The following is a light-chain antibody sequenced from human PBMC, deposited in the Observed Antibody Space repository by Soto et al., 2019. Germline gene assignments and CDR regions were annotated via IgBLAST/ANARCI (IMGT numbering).Light chain of an antibody. CDR1: QSVRSD. CDR3: QQYNNWPPT. V-gene: IGKV3-15*01. J-gene: IGKJ1*01. CDR2: DAS. Sequence: EILMTQSPATLSVSPGERATLSCRASQSVRSDLAWYQQKPGQAPRLLIYDASTRATDIPARFSGSGSGTEFTLTISSLQSEDFAVYYCQQYNNWPPTFGQGTKVDIK.